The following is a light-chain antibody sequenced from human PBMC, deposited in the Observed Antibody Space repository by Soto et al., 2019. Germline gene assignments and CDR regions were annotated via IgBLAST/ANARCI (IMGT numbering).Light chain of an antibody. J-gene: IGLJ3*02. CDR3: SSYAASNNFYFV. CDR2: EVT. Sequence: QSALIQPPSASGSPGQSVTISCTGTSGDVGGYNYVSWYQQYPGRAPKLMIYEVTKRPSGVPDRFSGSKSGNTASLTVSGLQAEDEADYYCSSYAASNNFYFVFGGGTQLTVL. CDR1: SGDVGGYNY. V-gene: IGLV2-8*01.